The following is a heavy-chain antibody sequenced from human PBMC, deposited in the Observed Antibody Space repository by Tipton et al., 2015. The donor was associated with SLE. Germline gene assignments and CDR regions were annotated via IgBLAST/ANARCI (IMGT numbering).Heavy chain of an antibody. Sequence: TLSLTCTVSGGSISSSSYYWGWIRQPPGKGLEWIGYIYYSGSTNYNPSLKSRVTISVDTSKNQFSLKLSSVTAADTAVYYCARGIKAGTDYWGQGTLVTVSS. J-gene: IGHJ4*02. D-gene: IGHD6-19*01. V-gene: IGHV4-61*05. CDR3: ARGIKAGTDY. CDR1: GGSISSSSYY. CDR2: IYYSGST.